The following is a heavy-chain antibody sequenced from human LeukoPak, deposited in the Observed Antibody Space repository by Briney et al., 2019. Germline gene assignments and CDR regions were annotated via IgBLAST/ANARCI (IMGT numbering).Heavy chain of an antibody. CDR1: GFTFSSYT. CDR3: AKASRPTVSWFDA. D-gene: IGHD4-11*01. V-gene: IGHV3-23*01. Sequence: AGGSLRLSCAASGFTFSSYTMSWVRQAPGTGVEWVSAITGSGGSTYYVDSVKGRFTISRDNSKNTMYLQMNSLRAEDTAVYYCAKASRPTVSWFDAWGQGTLVTVSS. CDR2: ITGSGGST. J-gene: IGHJ5*02.